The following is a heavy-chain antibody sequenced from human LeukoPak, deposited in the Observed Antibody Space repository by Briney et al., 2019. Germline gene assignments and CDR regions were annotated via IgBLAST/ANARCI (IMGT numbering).Heavy chain of an antibody. CDR3: AKDQGDYVWGSYLPD. V-gene: IGHV3-23*01. CDR2: ISGSGGST. Sequence: GGSLRLSCAASGFTFSSYAMSWVRQAPGKGLEWVSAISGSGGSTYYADSVQGRFTISRDNSKNTLYPQMNSLRAEDTAVYYCAKDQGDYVWGSYLPDWGQGTLVTVSS. D-gene: IGHD3-16*02. CDR1: GFTFSSYA. J-gene: IGHJ4*02.